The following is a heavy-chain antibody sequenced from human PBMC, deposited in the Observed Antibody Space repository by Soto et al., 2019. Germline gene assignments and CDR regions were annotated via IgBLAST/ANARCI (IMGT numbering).Heavy chain of an antibody. CDR1: GFTFSDHY. V-gene: IGHV3-72*01. CDR3: ARARYSSGWYLDY. Sequence: EVQLVESGGGLVQTGGSLRLSCAASGFTFSDHYMDWVRQAPGKGLEWVGRTRNKANSYTTEYAASVKGRFTISRDDSKNSLFLQMNSLKSEDTAVYYCARARYSSGWYLDYWGQGTLVTVSS. CDR2: TRNKANSYTT. D-gene: IGHD6-19*01. J-gene: IGHJ4*02.